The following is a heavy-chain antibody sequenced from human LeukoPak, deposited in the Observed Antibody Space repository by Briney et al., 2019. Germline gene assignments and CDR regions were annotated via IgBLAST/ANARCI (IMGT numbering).Heavy chain of an antibody. J-gene: IGHJ4*02. CDR3: SRDRMATTYDY. D-gene: IGHD5-24*01. V-gene: IGHV6-1*01. Sequence: SQTLSLTCAISGDXLSSNNAGWNWIRQSPSRGLEWLGRTYYRSKWYNDYAVSVKGRITINPDTSKNQFSLQLNSVTPEDTAVYYCSRDRMATTYDYWGQGTLVTVSS. CDR1: GDXLSSNNAG. CDR2: TYYRSKWYN.